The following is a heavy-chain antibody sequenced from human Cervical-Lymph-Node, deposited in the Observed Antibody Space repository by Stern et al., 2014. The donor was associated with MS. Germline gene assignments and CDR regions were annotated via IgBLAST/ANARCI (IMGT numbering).Heavy chain of an antibody. CDR2: IYYSGST. D-gene: IGHD3-22*01. V-gene: IGHV4-39*01. Sequence: QVQLQESGPGLVKPSETLSLTCTVSGGSISSSSYYWGWIRQPPGKGLEWIGSIYYSGSTYYNPSLKSRVTISVDTSKNQVSLKLTSVTAADTAVYYCARWAYSSGWYNWFDPWGQGTLVTVSS. CDR1: GGSISSSSYY. J-gene: IGHJ5*02. CDR3: ARWAYSSGWYNWFDP.